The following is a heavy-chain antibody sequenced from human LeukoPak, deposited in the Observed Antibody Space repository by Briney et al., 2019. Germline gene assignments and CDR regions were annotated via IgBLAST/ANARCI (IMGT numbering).Heavy chain of an antibody. CDR3: ARTTEAHSWRTRYYDYSMDV. Sequence: SETLSLTCTVSGGSISSYYWGWIRQPPGKGLEWIGSIYYSGSTYYNPSLKSRVTISVDTSKNQFSLKLRSVTAADTAVYYCARTTEAHSWRTRYYDYSMDVWGKGTTVTVSS. D-gene: IGHD6-13*01. V-gene: IGHV4-39*07. CDR2: IYYSGST. CDR1: GGSISSYY. J-gene: IGHJ6*03.